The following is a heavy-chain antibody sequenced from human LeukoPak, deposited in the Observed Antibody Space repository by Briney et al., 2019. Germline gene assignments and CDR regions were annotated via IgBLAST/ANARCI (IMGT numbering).Heavy chain of an antibody. CDR2: ISAYNGNT. V-gene: IGHV1-18*01. J-gene: IGHJ5*02. CDR1: GYTFTSYG. D-gene: IGHD2-15*01. Sequence: AASVKVSCKASGYTFTSYGISWVRQAPGQGLEWMGWISAYNGNTNYAQKLQGRVTMTTDTSTSTAYMELRSLRSDDTAVYYCARDKNKVVVVAATEEFDPWGQGTLVTVSS. CDR3: ARDKNKVVVVAATEEFDP.